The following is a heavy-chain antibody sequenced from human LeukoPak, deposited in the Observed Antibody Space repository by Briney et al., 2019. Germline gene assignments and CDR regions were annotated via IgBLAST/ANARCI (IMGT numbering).Heavy chain of an antibody. J-gene: IGHJ4*02. CDR1: GYTFTGYY. CDR3: VRDYVTTNPLEFDS. CDR2: VNPNNGGT. Sequence: GASVKVSCKASGYTFTGYYMHWVRQAPGQGLEWMGWVNPNNGGTDYAQKFQGRVTMTRDTSISTAYMELSSLRSGDTAIYYCVRDYVTTNPLEFDSWGQGTLVPVSS. V-gene: IGHV1-2*02. D-gene: IGHD4-11*01.